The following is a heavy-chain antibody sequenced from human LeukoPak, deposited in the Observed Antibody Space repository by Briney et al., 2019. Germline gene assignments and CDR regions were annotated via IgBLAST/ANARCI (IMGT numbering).Heavy chain of an antibody. CDR2: IWSDGSNK. CDR3: ARWGTSSLDY. D-gene: IGHD6-6*01. Sequence: GGSLRLSCAASGFTFSSYSMNWVRQAPGKGLEWVAVIWSDGSNKYHADSVKGRFTISRDNSRNTVYLLMDSLRLEDTAVYYCARWGTSSLDYWGQGTLVTVSS. J-gene: IGHJ4*02. V-gene: IGHV3-33*08. CDR1: GFTFSSYS.